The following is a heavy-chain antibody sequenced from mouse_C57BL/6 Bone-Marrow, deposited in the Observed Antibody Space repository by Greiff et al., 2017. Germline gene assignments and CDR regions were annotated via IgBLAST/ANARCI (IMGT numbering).Heavy chain of an antibody. J-gene: IGHJ1*03. D-gene: IGHD1-1*01. CDR1: GYAFTNYL. CDR2: INPGSGGT. V-gene: IGHV1-54*01. CDR3: ARSGVTTVSWYFDV. Sequence: QVQLQQSGAELVRPGTSVKVSCKASGYAFTNYLIEWVKQRPGQGLEWIGVINPGSGGTNYNEKFKGKATLNADKSSSTAYMQLNSLTSEDSAVYCWARSGVTTVSWYFDVWGTGTTVTVTS.